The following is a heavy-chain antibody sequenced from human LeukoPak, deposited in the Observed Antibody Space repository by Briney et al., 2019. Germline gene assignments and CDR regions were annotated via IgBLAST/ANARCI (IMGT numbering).Heavy chain of an antibody. D-gene: IGHD6-19*01. CDR3: AKVKAGTGDGAFDI. J-gene: IGHJ3*02. Sequence: PGGSLRLSCAASGFTFDDYAMPWVRQAPGKGLEWVSGISWNSGSIGYADSVKGRFTISRDNAKNSLYLQMNSLRAEDTALYYCAKVKAGTGDGAFDIWGQGTMVTVSS. CDR2: ISWNSGSI. CDR1: GFTFDDYA. V-gene: IGHV3-9*01.